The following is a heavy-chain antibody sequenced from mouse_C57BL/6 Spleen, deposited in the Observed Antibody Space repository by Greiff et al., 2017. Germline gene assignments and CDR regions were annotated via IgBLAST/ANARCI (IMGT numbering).Heavy chain of an antibody. CDR1: GFTINDYY. CDR3: ARQTWTVYDMDY. Sequence: EVQLQQSGAELVKPGASVKLSCKASGFTINDYYMHWVKQRPEQGLEWIGRIDPEDGETKYAPKFQGKATMTADKSSSTAYLQLSSLTSEDSAVYYCARQTWTVYDMDYWGQGTTVTVSS. D-gene: IGHD1-1*01. CDR2: IDPEDGET. J-gene: IGHJ4*01. V-gene: IGHV14-2*01.